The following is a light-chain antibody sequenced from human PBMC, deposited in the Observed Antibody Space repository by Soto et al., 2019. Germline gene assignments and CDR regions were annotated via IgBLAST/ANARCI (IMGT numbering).Light chain of an antibody. Sequence: QSALTQPASVSGSPGQSITISCTGTSSDGGDYNYVSWYQQNPGKAPKLMIYEVSHRLSGVSNRFSGSKSGYTASLTISGLQDEDEADYYCSSYISNSIVVFGGGTKLTVL. CDR3: SSYISNSIVV. V-gene: IGLV2-14*01. CDR2: EVS. J-gene: IGLJ2*01. CDR1: SSDGGDYNY.